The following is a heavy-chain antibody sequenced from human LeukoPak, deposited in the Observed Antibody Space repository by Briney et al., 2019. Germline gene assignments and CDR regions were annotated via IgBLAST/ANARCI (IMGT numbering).Heavy chain of an antibody. CDR3: ARDWQVAASTAFDI. J-gene: IGHJ3*02. V-gene: IGHV1-69*01. D-gene: IGHD2-15*01. CDR1: GGTFSSYA. CDR2: IIPIFGTA. Sequence: ASVKVSCKASGGTFSSYAISWVRQAPGQGLEWMGGIIPIFGTANYAQKFQGRVTITANESTSTAYMELSSLRSEDTAVYYCARDWQVAASTAFDIWGQGTMVTVSS.